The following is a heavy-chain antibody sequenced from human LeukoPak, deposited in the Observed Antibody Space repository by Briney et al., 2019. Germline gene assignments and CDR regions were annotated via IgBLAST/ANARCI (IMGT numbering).Heavy chain of an antibody. V-gene: IGHV3-23*01. D-gene: IGHD2-21*02. CDR2: ISGSGGGT. CDR1: GFTFSSYW. J-gene: IGHJ4*02. Sequence: PGGSLRLSCAVSGFTFSSYWMHWVRQAPGKGLEWVSFISGSGGGTYYADSVRGRFTISRDDSKNTLYLLMNTLRAEDTALYFCAKVGGDSYFDYWGQGTLVTVSS. CDR3: AKVGGDSYFDY.